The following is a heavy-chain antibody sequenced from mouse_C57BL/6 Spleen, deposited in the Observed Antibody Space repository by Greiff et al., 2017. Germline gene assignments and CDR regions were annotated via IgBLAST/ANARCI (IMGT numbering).Heavy chain of an antibody. CDR3: ARTTVVPLYAMDY. CDR1: GYAFSSYW. CDR2: IYPGDGDT. D-gene: IGHD1-1*01. Sequence: VQLQQSGAELVKPGASVKISCKASGYAFSSYWMNWVKQRPGKGLEWIGQIYPGDGDTNYNGKFKGKATLTADKSSSTAYMQLSSLTSADSAVYFCARTTVVPLYAMDYWGQGTSVTVSS. J-gene: IGHJ4*01. V-gene: IGHV1-80*01.